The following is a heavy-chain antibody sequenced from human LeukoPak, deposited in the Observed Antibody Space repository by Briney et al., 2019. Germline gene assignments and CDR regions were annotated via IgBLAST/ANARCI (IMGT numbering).Heavy chain of an antibody. CDR1: GGSISSYY. J-gene: IGHJ2*01. V-gene: IGHV4-59*08. CDR3: ATPRITMVYWYFDL. Sequence: PSETLSLTCTVSGGSISSYYWSWIRQPPGKGLEWIGYISYSGSTNYNPSLKSRVTISVDTSNNQFSLKLSSVTAADTAVYYCATPRITMVYWYFDLWGRGTLVTVSS. D-gene: IGHD3-10*01. CDR2: ISYSGST.